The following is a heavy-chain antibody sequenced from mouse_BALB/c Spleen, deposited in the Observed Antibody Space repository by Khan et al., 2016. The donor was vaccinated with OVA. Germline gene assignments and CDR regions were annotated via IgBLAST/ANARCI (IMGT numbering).Heavy chain of an antibody. CDR3: AILEEK. Sequence: QVHVKQSGPGLVAPSQSLSITCTVSGFSLTSYGVHWVRQPPGKGLEWLGVIWAAGSTNYNSALMSRLSISKDNSKSQVFLKKNSLQTDDTAKYSGAILEEKWGQGTTLTVSS. CDR2: IWAAGST. CDR1: GFSLTSYG. J-gene: IGHJ2*01. V-gene: IGHV2-9*02.